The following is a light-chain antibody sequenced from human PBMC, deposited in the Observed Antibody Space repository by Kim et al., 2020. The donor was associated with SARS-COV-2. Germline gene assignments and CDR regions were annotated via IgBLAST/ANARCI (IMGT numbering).Light chain of an antibody. V-gene: IGKV4-1*01. CDR2: WAS. CDR1: QSVLYSSSNKNY. Sequence: ATINCKSSQSVLYSSSNKNYLAWYQQKAGQPPKLLIYWASTRESGVPDRFSGSGSGTDFTLTISSLQAEDVAVYYCQQYYSIPFTFGPGTKVDIK. J-gene: IGKJ3*01. CDR3: QQYYSIPFT.